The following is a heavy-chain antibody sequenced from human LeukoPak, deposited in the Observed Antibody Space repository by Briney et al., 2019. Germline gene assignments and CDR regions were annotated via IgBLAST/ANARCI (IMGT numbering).Heavy chain of an antibody. Sequence: GGSLRLSCAASGFTFSTFCMTWVRQAPGKGLEWVANIKEDGSEKYYVDAVKGRFTISRDNSKNTLYLQMGSLRADDMAVYYCARSPEYCSSTSCYLGNYIDYWGREPWSPSPQ. V-gene: IGHV3-7*01. CDR3: ARSPEYCSSTSCYLGNYIDY. D-gene: IGHD2-2*01. CDR1: GFTFSTFC. CDR2: IKEDGSEK. J-gene: IGHJ4*02.